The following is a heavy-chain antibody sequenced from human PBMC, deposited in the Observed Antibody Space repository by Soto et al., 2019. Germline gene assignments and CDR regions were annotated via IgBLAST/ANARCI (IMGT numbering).Heavy chain of an antibody. CDR3: ARDSVLPWFGEILDD. D-gene: IGHD3-10*01. J-gene: IGHJ4*02. CDR1: CFPFGSFF. CDR2: IWYDGSNK. V-gene: IGHV3-33*01. Sequence: LNLSCASSCFPFGSFFMHAGLPAIGKGLVWVADIWYDGSNKYYADSVKGLFTNSRDNSKNTLYQQMNSLRAEDTAVYYCARDSVLPWFGEILDDRGQGTLV.